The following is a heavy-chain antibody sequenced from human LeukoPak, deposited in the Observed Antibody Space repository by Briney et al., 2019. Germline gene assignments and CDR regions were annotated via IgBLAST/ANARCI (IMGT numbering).Heavy chain of an antibody. CDR1: GYTFTSYD. D-gene: IGHD6-19*01. Sequence: GASVKVSCKASGYTFTSYDINWVRQATGQGLEWMGWMNPNSGNTGYAQKFQGRVTMTRDTSTSTVYMELSSLRSEDTAVYYCTRVPNEAGVDYWGQGTLVTVSS. V-gene: IGHV1-8*01. CDR3: TRVPNEAGVDY. CDR2: MNPNSGNT. J-gene: IGHJ4*02.